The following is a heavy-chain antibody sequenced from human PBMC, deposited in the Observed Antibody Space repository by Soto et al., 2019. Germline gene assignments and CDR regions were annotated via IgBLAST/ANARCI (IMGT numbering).Heavy chain of an antibody. Sequence: GGSLRLSCRTSGFRFSSYGMHWVRQAPGKGLEWVAVISYDGSNKYYADSVKGRFTISRDNSKNTLYLQMNSLRAEDTAVYYCARDYYRFNSGYGFSMDVWGQGTTVTVSS. J-gene: IGHJ6*02. V-gene: IGHV3-30*19. CDR1: GFRFSSYG. D-gene: IGHD5-12*01. CDR2: ISYDGSNK. CDR3: ARDYYRFNSGYGFSMDV.